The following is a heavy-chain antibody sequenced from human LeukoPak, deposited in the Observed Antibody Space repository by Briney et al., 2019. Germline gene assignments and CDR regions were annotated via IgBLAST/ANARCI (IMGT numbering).Heavy chain of an antibody. J-gene: IGHJ3*02. CDR2: ISGSGGNS. CDR1: RFIFSRYA. V-gene: IGHV3-23*01. D-gene: IGHD6-19*01. Sequence: GGSLRLSCAASRFIFSRYAMRWVREATGKGLEWVSGISGSGGNSFYTDSVKGRFTLHRDKSKITLYLQKHSLGVEDTALYYCAKDRAMAGSVFVAIDMWDQGTMVTVSS. CDR3: AKDRAMAGSVFVAIDM.